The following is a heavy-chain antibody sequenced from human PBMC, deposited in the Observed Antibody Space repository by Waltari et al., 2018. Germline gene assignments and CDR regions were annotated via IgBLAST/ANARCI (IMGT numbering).Heavy chain of an antibody. J-gene: IGHJ5*02. Sequence: QVQLHESGPGLVKPSQTLSLTCAVTGGPISDVDYFWSWIRQPPGKGLEWLGFIYYTGSTLYSPSLMRRISMSLDTSKNLFSLELTSVTAADTAVYYCARERSGSNYFDPWGQGTLVTVSS. CDR3: ARERSGSNYFDP. V-gene: IGHV4-30-4*08. CDR1: GGPISDVDYF. CDR2: IYYTGST. D-gene: IGHD3-3*01.